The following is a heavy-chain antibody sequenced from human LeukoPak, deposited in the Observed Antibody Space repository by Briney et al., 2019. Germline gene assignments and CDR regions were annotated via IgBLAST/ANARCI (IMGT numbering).Heavy chain of an antibody. J-gene: IGHJ4*02. CDR1: GGSISSGSYY. CDR2: IYTSGST. V-gene: IGHV4-61*02. D-gene: IGHD1-26*01. CDR3: AREDKVGAISGDY. Sequence: SETLSLTCTVSGGSISSGSYYWSWIRQPAGKGLEWIGRIYTSGSTNYNPSLKSRVTISVDTSKNQFSLKLSSVTAADTAVYYCAREDKVGAISGDYWGQGTLVTVSS.